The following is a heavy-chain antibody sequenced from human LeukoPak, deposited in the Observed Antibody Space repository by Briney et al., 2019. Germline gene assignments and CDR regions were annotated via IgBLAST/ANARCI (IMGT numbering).Heavy chain of an antibody. V-gene: IGHV3-48*03. CDR2: ISSSGSTI. D-gene: IGHD3-3*01. Sequence: GGSLRLSCAASGFTFSSYEMNWVRQAPGKGLEWVSYISSSGSTIYYADSVKGRFTISRDNAKNSLYLQMNSLRAEDAAVYYCARDPTGYDFWSGGNWFDCWGQGTLVTVSS. J-gene: IGHJ5*01. CDR3: ARDPTGYDFWSGGNWFDC. CDR1: GFTFSSYE.